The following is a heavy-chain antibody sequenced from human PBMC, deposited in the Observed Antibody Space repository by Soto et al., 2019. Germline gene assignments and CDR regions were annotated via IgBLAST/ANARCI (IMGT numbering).Heavy chain of an antibody. V-gene: IGHV1-69*13. J-gene: IGHJ5*02. CDR1: GGTFSSYA. CDR3: ARVFCSGGSCYSHWFDP. Sequence: GASVKVSCKASGGTFSSYAISWVRQAPGQGLEWMGGIIPIFGTANYAQKFQGRVTITADESTSTAYMELSSLRSEDTAVYYCARVFCSGGSCYSHWFDPWGQGTLVTVSS. D-gene: IGHD2-15*01. CDR2: IIPIFGTA.